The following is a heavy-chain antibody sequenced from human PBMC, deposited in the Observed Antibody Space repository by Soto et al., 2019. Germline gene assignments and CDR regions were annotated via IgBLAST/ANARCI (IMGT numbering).Heavy chain of an antibody. CDR3: ARYNSYAIDY. V-gene: IGHV4-59*01. CDR1: GTSISSYY. Sequence: SETLSLTCTVSGTSISSYYWSWIRQPPGKGLEWIANIHYSGTTNYNPSLASRVTLSVDTSKNQFSLKMTSVTAADRAMYFCARYNSYAIDYWGRGTLVTGLL. J-gene: IGHJ4*02. CDR2: IHYSGTT. D-gene: IGHD2-8*01.